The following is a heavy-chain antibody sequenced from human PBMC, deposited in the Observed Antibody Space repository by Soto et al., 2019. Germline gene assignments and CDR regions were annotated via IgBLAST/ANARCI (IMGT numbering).Heavy chain of an antibody. CDR1: GYTFTSYY. CDR2: INPSGGST. J-gene: IGHJ4*02. V-gene: IGHV1-46*01. Sequence: ASVKVSCKASGYTFTSYYMHWVRQAPGQGLEWMGIINPSGGSTSYAQKFQGRVTMTRDTSTSTVYMELSSLGSEDTAVYYCARDRGEPPTFDYWGQGTLVTVSS. CDR3: ARDRGEPPTFDY. D-gene: IGHD3-16*01.